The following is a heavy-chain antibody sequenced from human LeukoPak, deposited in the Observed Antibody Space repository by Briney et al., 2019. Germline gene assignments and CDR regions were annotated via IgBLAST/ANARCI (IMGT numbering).Heavy chain of an antibody. CDR2: ISYDGSNK. CDR3: AKSAGDDYGDHGFDY. D-gene: IGHD4-17*01. J-gene: IGHJ4*02. Sequence: PGRSLRLSCAASGFTFSSYGVHWVRQAPGKGLEWVAVISYDGSNKYYADSVKGRFTISRDNSKNTLYLQMNSLRAEDTAVYYCAKSAGDDYGDHGFDYWGQGTLVTVSS. V-gene: IGHV3-30*18. CDR1: GFTFSSYG.